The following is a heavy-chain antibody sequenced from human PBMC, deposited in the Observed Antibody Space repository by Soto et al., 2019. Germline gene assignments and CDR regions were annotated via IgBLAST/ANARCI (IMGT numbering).Heavy chain of an antibody. CDR2: IKKIIEGGTT. V-gene: IGHV3-15*01. Sequence: VQLVESGGGLVKPGSSLRLSCAASGFTFTNAWMNWVRQSPGKGLEWVGRIKKIIEGGTTNYTASVKGRFTITRDDSRSTVYLQMNSLKIEDTAVYYCATKFFGVVTSVTSDNHWGQGTLVTVSS. J-gene: IGHJ4*02. CDR3: ATKFFGVVTSVTSDNH. D-gene: IGHD2-21*02. CDR1: GFTFTNAW.